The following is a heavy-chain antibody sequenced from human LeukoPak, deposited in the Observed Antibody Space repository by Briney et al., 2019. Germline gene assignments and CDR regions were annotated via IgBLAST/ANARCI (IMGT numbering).Heavy chain of an antibody. CDR1: GFTFSSYA. V-gene: IGHV3-23*01. D-gene: IGHD3-22*01. CDR3: AKARGGYYYDSSGYYGYFDY. J-gene: IGHJ4*02. Sequence: GGSLRLSCAASGFTFSSYAKSWVRQAPGKGLEWVSGISGSGGSTYYADSVKGRFTISRDNSKNTLYLQMNSLRAEDTAVYYCAKARGGYYYDSSGYYGYFDYWGQGTLVTVSS. CDR2: ISGSGGST.